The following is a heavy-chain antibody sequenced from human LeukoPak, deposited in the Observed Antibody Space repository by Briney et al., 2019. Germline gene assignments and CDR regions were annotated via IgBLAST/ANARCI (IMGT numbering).Heavy chain of an antibody. Sequence: SETLSLTCTASDDSISRDFWTWIRQPPGNGLEWIGYIRYSGKTQYNPALKSRVTISIQTSKCQFSLKLTSVTAADTAIYYCARLPDVSGWPFDYWGQGILVTVSS. CDR2: IRYSGKT. V-gene: IGHV4-59*01. J-gene: IGHJ4*02. CDR3: ARLPDVSGWPFDY. CDR1: DDSISRDF. D-gene: IGHD6-19*01.